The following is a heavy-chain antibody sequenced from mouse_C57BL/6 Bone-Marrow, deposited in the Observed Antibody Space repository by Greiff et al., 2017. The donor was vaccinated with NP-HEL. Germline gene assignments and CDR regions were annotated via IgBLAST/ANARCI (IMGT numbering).Heavy chain of an antibody. CDR2: IDPSDSYT. D-gene: IGHD1-1*01. CDR1: GYTFTSYW. CDR3: AREYYYGSSSWFAY. J-gene: IGHJ3*01. V-gene: IGHV1-59*01. Sequence: QVQLQQPGAELVRPGTSVKLSCKASGYTFTSYWMHWVKQRPGQGLEWIGVIDPSDSYTNYNQKFKGKATLTVDTSSSTAYMRLSSLTSEDSAVYYCAREYYYGSSSWFAYWGQGTLVTVSA.